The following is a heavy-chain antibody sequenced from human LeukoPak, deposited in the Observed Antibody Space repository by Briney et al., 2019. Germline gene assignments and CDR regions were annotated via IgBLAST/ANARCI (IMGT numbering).Heavy chain of an antibody. CDR3: ARAFQYGSGSYPYSL. CDR2: IYSGGNT. Sequence: GGSLRLSCAASGFTVSNNDMCWVRQAPGKGLEWVSVIYSGGNTNYPDSVKGRFIISRDNLKNTLFLQMNSLRAEDTAVYYCARAFQYGSGSYPYSLWGQGTLVTVSS. J-gene: IGHJ4*02. V-gene: IGHV3-66*01. CDR1: GFTVSNND. D-gene: IGHD3-10*01.